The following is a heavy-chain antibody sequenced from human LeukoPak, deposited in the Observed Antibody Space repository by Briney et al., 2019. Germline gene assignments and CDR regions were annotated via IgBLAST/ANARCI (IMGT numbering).Heavy chain of an antibody. Sequence: SETLSLTCSVSGGSIRSTTYYWGWIRQPPGNGLEWIGSIYYSGNTYYSPSLMSRVTISVDTSKNQFSLNLSSVTAADTAVYFCARAPHFFDTSGSRYYFDYWGQGALVTVSS. D-gene: IGHD3-22*01. CDR2: IYYSGNT. V-gene: IGHV4-39*07. CDR3: ARAPHFFDTSGSRYYFDY. J-gene: IGHJ4*02. CDR1: GGSIRSTTYY.